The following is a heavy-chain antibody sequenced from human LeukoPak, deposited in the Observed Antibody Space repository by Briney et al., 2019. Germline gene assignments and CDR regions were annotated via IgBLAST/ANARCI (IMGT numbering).Heavy chain of an antibody. CDR1: GFTFSSYS. Sequence: GGSLRLSCAASGFTFSSYSMNWVRQAPGKGLEWVSSISSSSSYIYYADSVKGRFTISRDSAKNSLYLQMNSLRAEDTAVYYCARGAGAYYDSSGYYYVVSRSAAFDIWGQGTMVTVSS. V-gene: IGHV3-21*01. CDR2: ISSSSSYI. CDR3: ARGAGAYYDSSGYYYVVSRSAAFDI. J-gene: IGHJ3*02. D-gene: IGHD3-22*01.